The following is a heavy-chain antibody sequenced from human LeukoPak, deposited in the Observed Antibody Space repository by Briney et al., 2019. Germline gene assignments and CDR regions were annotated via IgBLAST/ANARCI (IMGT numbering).Heavy chain of an antibody. CDR2: INHSGST. D-gene: IGHD3-22*01. V-gene: IGHV4-34*01. CDR1: GGSFSGYY. Sequence: PSETLSLTCAVYGGSFSGYYWSWIRQLPGKGLEWIVEINHSGSTNYNPSLKSRVTISVDTSKNQFSLILSSVTAADTAVYYCARLRRVYDSSGYYSSHFDYWGQGTLVTVSS. J-gene: IGHJ4*02. CDR3: ARLRRVYDSSGYYSSHFDY.